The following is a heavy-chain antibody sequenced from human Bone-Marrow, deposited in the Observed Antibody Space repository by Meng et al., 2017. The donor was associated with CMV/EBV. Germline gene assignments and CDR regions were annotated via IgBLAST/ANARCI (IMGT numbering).Heavy chain of an antibody. CDR3: ARGDGGYSKEFYYYGMEV. V-gene: IGHV4-4*02. CDR2: IYHGGNT. J-gene: IGHJ6*02. CDR1: GGSISSSNW. Sequence: SETLSLTCTVSGGSISSSNWWTWVRQPPGKGLEWIGEIYHGGNTNYNPSLKCRVTISINTSRTQFSLKLSSVTAADTAVYYCARGDGGYSKEFYYYGMEVWGQGTTVTVSS. D-gene: IGHD4-11*01.